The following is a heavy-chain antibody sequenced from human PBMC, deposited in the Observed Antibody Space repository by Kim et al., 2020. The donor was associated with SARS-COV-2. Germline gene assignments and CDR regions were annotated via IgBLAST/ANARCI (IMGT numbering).Heavy chain of an antibody. CDR3: ARRYNDSSGFEYFDY. CDR2: IYPPDSDT. CDR1: GYSFTNYW. V-gene: IGHV5-51*01. J-gene: IGHJ4*02. D-gene: IGHD3-22*01. Sequence: GESLKISCKGSGYSFTNYWIGWVLQVPGEGLEWMGIIYPPDSDTIYSPSFQGQVTISADKSITTAYLRWRSMSASDTSMHYCARRYNDSSGFEYFDYWGQ.